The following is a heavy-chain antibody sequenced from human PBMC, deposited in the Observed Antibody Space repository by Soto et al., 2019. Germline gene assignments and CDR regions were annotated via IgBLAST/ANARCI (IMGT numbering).Heavy chain of an antibody. V-gene: IGHV3-15*01. D-gene: IGHD3-22*01. Sequence: PGWSLRLSCAASVFTFNNAWIGWVRQAPGQGLEWVGHMKSKSEGETTDYAAPVKGRFTILRDDSKNTVYLQMNSLTTEDTAVYYCTAQFYFDASGYSFDLWGQGTLVTVSS. CDR1: VFTFNNAW. CDR3: TAQFYFDASGYSFDL. J-gene: IGHJ4*02. CDR2: MKSKSEGETT.